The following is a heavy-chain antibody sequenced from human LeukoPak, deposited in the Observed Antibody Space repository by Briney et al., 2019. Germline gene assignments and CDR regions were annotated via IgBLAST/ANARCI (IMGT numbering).Heavy chain of an antibody. CDR3: VKGERKYYYHYMDV. J-gene: IGHJ6*03. CDR2: IWSDGSNK. CDR1: GFTFSSFV. V-gene: IGHV3-33*06. Sequence: GGSLRLSCEASGFTFSSFVMHWVRQAPGKGLEWVAAIWSDGSNKYYADSVKGRFTISRDNSNNTLFLQVGSLRAEDTGVYYCVKGERKYYYHYMDVWGKGTSVTVSS.